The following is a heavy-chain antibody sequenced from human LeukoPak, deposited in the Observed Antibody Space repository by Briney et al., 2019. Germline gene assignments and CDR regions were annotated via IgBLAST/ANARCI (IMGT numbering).Heavy chain of an antibody. CDR2: INQDGSEK. CDR3: AKNGEEFDY. CDR1: GFTFTSNW. J-gene: IGHJ4*02. D-gene: IGHD4-17*01. V-gene: IGHV3-7*02. Sequence: PGGSLRLSCAASGFTFTSNWMSWVRQAPGKGLEWVANINQDGSEKYYVDSVKGRFTISRDNAKSSLYLQMNSLRAEDTAVYYCAKNGEEFDYWGQGTLVTVSS.